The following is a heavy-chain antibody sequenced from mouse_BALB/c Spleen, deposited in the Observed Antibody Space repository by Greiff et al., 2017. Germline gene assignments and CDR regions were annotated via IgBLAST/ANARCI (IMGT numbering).Heavy chain of an antibody. Sequence: EVKLVESGPEPVKPGASVKIPCKASGYTFTDYNMDWVKQSHGKSLEWIGDINPNNGGTIYNQKFKGKATLTVDKSSSTAYMELRSLTSEDTAVYYCARSGYYGSSNYFDYWGQGTTLTVSS. CDR3: ARSGYYGSSNYFDY. CDR1: GYTFTDYN. J-gene: IGHJ2*01. V-gene: IGHV1-18*01. CDR2: INPNNGGT. D-gene: IGHD1-1*01.